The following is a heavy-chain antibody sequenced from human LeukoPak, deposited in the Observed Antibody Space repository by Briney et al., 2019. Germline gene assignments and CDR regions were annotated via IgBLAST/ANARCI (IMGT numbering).Heavy chain of an antibody. V-gene: IGHV4-59*08. J-gene: IGHJ4*02. D-gene: IGHD4-11*01. CDR2: VHYSEST. Sequence: SETLSLTCTVSGGSISPYYWTWSRQPPGKGLEWIGYVHYSESTKYNPTLKSRVTISLDTSKNRFSLRLSSVSAADTAVYYCARHYKSTRTTFFDYWGQGTLVTVSS. CDR3: ARHYKSTRTTFFDY. CDR1: GGSISPYY.